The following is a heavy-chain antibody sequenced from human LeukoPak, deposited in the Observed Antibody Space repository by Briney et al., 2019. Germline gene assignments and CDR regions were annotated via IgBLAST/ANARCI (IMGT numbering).Heavy chain of an antibody. Sequence: PGGSLRLSCEALEFAFSDYIMNWFREAPGKGPEWGSSISPSGSDKYYRDAVRGRFTISRDRATNSLLLQMSTLRVEDTALYYCARARIKGFRVQGVGPCDLWGPGTMVSVSS. CDR3: ARARIKGFRVQGVGPCDL. J-gene: IGHJ3*01. CDR2: ISPSGSDK. D-gene: IGHD1-14*01. V-gene: IGHV3-21*06. CDR1: EFAFSDYI.